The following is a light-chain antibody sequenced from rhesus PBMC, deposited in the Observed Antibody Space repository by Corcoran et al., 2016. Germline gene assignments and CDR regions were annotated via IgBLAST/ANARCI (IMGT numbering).Light chain of an antibody. CDR1: QRVSNN. CDR3: QQYSDWPLT. J-gene: IGKJ4*01. Sequence: EIVMTQSPATLSLSPGERATLSCRASQRVSNNLAWYQQKPGQAPSLLIYGASTRATGIPDRFSGSGAGTDFLLTISYLEPEDFALYYCQQYSDWPLTFGGGTKVEIK. V-gene: IGKV3-42*03. CDR2: GAS.